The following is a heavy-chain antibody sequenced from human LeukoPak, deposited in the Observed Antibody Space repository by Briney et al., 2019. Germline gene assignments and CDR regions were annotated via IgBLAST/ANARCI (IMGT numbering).Heavy chain of an antibody. J-gene: IGHJ6*02. CDR1: GFTFSSYS. Sequence: GGSLRLSCAASGFTFSSYSMNWVRQAPGKGLEWVSSISSSSSYIYYADSVKGRFTISRDNAKNSLYLQMNSLRAEDTAVYYCASQNVLLWFGEFWTEDHYYYGMDVWGQGTTATVSS. V-gene: IGHV3-21*01. CDR2: ISSSSSYI. CDR3: ASQNVLLWFGEFWTEDHYYYGMDV. D-gene: IGHD3-10*01.